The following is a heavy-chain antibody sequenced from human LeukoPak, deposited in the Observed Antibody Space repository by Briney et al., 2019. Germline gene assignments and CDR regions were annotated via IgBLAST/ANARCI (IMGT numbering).Heavy chain of an antibody. V-gene: IGHV3-30*02. CDR2: IRYDGSNK. CDR1: GFTFSSYG. CDR3: AKDATYYYDSSGYYHFDY. Sequence: GGSLRLSCAASGFTFSSYGMHWVRQAPGKGLEWVAFIRYDGSNKYYADSVKGRFTISRDNSKNTLYLQMNSLRAEDTAVYYCAKDATYYYDSSGYYHFDYWGQGTLVTVSS. D-gene: IGHD3-22*01. J-gene: IGHJ4*02.